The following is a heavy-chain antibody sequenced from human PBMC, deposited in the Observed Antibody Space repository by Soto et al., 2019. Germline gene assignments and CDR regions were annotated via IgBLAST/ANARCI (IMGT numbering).Heavy chain of an antibody. CDR1: GFTFSSYA. J-gene: IGHJ4*02. CDR2: ISGSGVST. Sequence: GESLKISCAASGFTFSSYAMSWVRQAPGKGLEWVSAISGSGVSTYYADSVKGRFTISRDNSKNTMYLQMNSLRAEDTAVFYCAKSPGMYYYDSSGYYHYDYWGQGTLVTVSS. D-gene: IGHD3-22*01. CDR3: AKSPGMYYYDSSGYYHYDY. V-gene: IGHV3-23*01.